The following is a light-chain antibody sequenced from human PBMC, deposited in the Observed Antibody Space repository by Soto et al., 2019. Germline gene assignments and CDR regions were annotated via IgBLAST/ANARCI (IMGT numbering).Light chain of an antibody. V-gene: IGLV1-40*01. CDR1: SCNIGAGYD. J-gene: IGLJ3*02. CDR3: QSYYSSLSGWV. Sequence: QSVLTQPPSVSGAPGQWVTISCTGSSCNIGAGYDVHWYQQLPGTAPKLLIYGSSNRPSGVPYRFSGSKSGTSASLAITGLQAEDEADYYCQSYYSSLSGWVFGGGTKLTVL. CDR2: GSS.